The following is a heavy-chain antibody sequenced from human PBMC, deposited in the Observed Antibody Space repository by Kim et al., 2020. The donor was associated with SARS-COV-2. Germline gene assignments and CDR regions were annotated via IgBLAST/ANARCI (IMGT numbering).Heavy chain of an antibody. CDR3: AKDHRDVVIPVASPTHFDY. D-gene: IGHD2-2*01. J-gene: IGHJ4*02. V-gene: IGHV3-23*01. Sequence: GRFTISRDNSKNTLYLQMNSLRAEDTAVYYCAKDHRDVVIPVASPTHFDYWGQGTLVTVSS.